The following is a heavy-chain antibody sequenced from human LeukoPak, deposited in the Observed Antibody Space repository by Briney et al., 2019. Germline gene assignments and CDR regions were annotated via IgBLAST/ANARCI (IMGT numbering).Heavy chain of an antibody. D-gene: IGHD1-26*01. CDR1: GFMFSGYS. Sequence: GGSLRLSCAASGFMFSGYSMNWVRQAPGKGLEWVSSIGSSSSSIYYADSVKGRFTISRDNAKNSLYLQMNTLRAEDTAVYYCARDRWELRGEFVYWGQGTLVTVSS. V-gene: IGHV3-21*01. J-gene: IGHJ4*02. CDR2: IGSSSSSI. CDR3: ARDRWELRGEFVY.